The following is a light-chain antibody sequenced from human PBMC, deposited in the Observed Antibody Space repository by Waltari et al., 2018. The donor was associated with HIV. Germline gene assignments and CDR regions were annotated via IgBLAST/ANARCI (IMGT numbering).Light chain of an antibody. CDR3: QQYDYRPLT. CDR2: GAS. J-gene: IGKJ4*01. CDR1: QSLSSN. Sequence: EVVLTQSPATVSVSPGARATISCRASQSLSSNLAWFQQRPGQAPRLLIYGASTRASGISARFSGTGSGTEFTLTISSLQSEDFAVYYCQQYDYRPLTFGGGTKVEIK. V-gene: IGKV3-15*01.